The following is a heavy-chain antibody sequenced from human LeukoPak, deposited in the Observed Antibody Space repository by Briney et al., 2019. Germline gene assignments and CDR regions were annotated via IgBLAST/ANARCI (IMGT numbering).Heavy chain of an antibody. Sequence: ASVKVSCKASGYTFTGYYMHWVRQAPGQGLEWMGWINPNSGGTNYAQKFQGRVTMTRDTSISTAYMELSRLRSDDTAVYYCARGNGYSGYVAFDYWGQGTLVTVSS. CDR3: ARGNGYSGYVAFDY. V-gene: IGHV1-2*02. D-gene: IGHD5-12*01. CDR2: INPNSGGT. CDR1: GYTFTGYY. J-gene: IGHJ4*02.